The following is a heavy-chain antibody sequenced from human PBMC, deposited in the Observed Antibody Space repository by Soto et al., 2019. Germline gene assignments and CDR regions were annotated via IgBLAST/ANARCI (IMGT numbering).Heavy chain of an antibody. CDR1: GFNLSHPW. V-gene: IGHV3-15*01. CDR3: TTGIYYDILTGYHNVAY. J-gene: IGHJ4*02. Sequence: PGGSLRLSCVASGFNLSHPWMTWVRQAAGKGLEWVGRIKSKTDGGTADYAARVKGRATISRDDSKNTVYLQMNSLKTEDTAVYYCTTGIYYDILTGYHNVAYWGQGALVTVSS. D-gene: IGHD3-9*01. CDR2: IKSKTDGGTA.